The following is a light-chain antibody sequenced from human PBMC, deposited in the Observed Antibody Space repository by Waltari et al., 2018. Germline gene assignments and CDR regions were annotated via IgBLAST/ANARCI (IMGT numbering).Light chain of an antibody. J-gene: IGKJ2*01. CDR3: LQYNSVPHI. Sequence: IQMTQSPSSLSASVGDTVTITCRAGQSISNWLDWYQQRPGKAPKLLIYKASSLQSGVPSRFSGSGSGTEFTLIISNLQPEDFASYYCLQYNSVPHIFGQGTKVEIK. CDR2: KAS. V-gene: IGKV1-17*02. CDR1: QSISNW.